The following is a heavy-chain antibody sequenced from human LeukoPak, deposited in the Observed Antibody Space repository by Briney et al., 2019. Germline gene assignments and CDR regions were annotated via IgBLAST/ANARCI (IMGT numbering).Heavy chain of an antibody. CDR2: ISSSSSYI. V-gene: IGHV3-21*01. D-gene: IGHD6-6*01. J-gene: IGHJ4*02. CDR3: VRSYSSSDEFDY. Sequence: PGGSLRLSCAASGFTFSSYSMNWVRQAPGKGLEWVSSISSSSSYIYYADSVKGRFTISRDNAKNSLYLQMNSLRAEDTAVYYCVRSYSSSDEFDYWGQGTLVTVSS. CDR1: GFTFSSYS.